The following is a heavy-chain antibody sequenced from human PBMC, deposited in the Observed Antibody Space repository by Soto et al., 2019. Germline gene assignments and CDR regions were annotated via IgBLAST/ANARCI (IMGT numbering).Heavy chain of an antibody. Sequence: PGGSLRLSCAASGFSFTTAWINWVRQAPGKGLEWVSAISGSGGSTYYADSVKGRFTISRDNSRNTLYLQMNSLRAEDTAVYYCAKGHRIAAAGTYFDYWGQGTLVTVSS. CDR2: ISGSGGST. CDR1: GFSFTTAW. J-gene: IGHJ4*02. D-gene: IGHD6-13*01. CDR3: AKGHRIAAAGTYFDY. V-gene: IGHV3-23*01.